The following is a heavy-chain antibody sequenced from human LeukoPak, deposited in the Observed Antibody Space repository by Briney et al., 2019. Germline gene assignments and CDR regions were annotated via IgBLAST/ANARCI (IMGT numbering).Heavy chain of an antibody. CDR2: ISDTGKT. Sequence: MASETLSLTCSVSGASLSSYYWDWLRQSPGKGLEWIGYISDTGKTDSNPPLKSRVTISLGTSKTQFSLRLRSVTAADSAVYYCATGYYEPFATWGPGILVTVCS. CDR1: GASLSSYY. CDR3: ATGYYEPFAT. D-gene: IGHD1-26*01. V-gene: IGHV4-59*01. J-gene: IGHJ5*02.